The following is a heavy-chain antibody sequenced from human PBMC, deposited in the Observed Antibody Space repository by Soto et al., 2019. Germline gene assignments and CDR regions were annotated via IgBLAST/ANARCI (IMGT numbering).Heavy chain of an antibody. D-gene: IGHD3-3*01. V-gene: IGHV3-48*02. Sequence: GGSLRLSCAGSGFTFVTYSMNWVRQAAGQGLEWIAYISYDSDTIQYADSVKGRFTISRDNAKNSLYLQMSSLRDEDTTVYYCARLYYDYVWGQGTTVTVSS. CDR3: ARLYYDYV. J-gene: IGHJ6*02. CDR2: ISYDSDTI. CDR1: GFTFVTYS.